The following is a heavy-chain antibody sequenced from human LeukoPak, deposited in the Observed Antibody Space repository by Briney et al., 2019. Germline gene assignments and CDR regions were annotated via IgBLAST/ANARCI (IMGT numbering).Heavy chain of an antibody. CDR3: ARGGRGIPPDY. CDR2: ISAYNGNT. J-gene: IGHJ4*02. V-gene: IGHV1-18*01. Sequence: ASVKVSCKASGGTFSSYAISWVRQAPGQGLEWMGWISAYNGNTNYAQKLQGRVTMTADTSTSTAYMELRSLRSDDTAVYYCARGGRGIPPDYWGQGTLVTVSS. CDR1: GGTFSSYA. D-gene: IGHD3-16*01.